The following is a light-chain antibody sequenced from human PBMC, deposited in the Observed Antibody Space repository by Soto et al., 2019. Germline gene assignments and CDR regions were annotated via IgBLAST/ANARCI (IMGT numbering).Light chain of an antibody. CDR2: EVT. CDR1: SSDIGSYNR. Sequence: QSALTQPPSVSGSPGQSVTISCTGTSSDIGSYNRVSWYRQPPGTAPKLIIYEVTNRPSGVPDRFSGSKSGNTASLTISGVQTEDGGGYYCRLFTTRSTWVVGGGTKLTVL. V-gene: IGLV2-18*01. CDR3: RLFTTRSTWV. J-gene: IGLJ3*02.